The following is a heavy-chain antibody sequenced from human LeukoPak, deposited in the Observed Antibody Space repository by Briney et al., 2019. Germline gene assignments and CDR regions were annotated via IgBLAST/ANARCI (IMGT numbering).Heavy chain of an antibody. V-gene: IGHV3-23*01. Sequence: GGSLRLSCAASGFTFSNYAMSWVRQAPGKGLEWVSGISDRGGSTYYADSVKGRFTISRDNSKNTLYLQMNSLRAEDTAVYYCAKHPGHSSGWFYFDYWGQGTLVAVSS. J-gene: IGHJ4*02. CDR1: GFTFSNYA. CDR3: AKHPGHSSGWFYFDY. D-gene: IGHD6-19*01. CDR2: ISDRGGST.